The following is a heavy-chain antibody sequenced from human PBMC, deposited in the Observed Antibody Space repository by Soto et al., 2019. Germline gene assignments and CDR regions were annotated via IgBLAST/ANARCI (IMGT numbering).Heavy chain of an antibody. Sequence: LVILPVTWTVVGGNIRSSSDCWGWIRQPPGKGLEWIGSIYYSGSTYYNPSLKSRVTISVDTFKTQLSLKLSSVTAADTAVYYCMLGSGWKDFDYWGQGTLVTVSS. CDR1: GGNIRSSSDC. V-gene: IGHV4-39*01. CDR3: MLGSGWKDFDY. CDR2: IYYSGST. J-gene: IGHJ4*02. D-gene: IGHD3-22*01.